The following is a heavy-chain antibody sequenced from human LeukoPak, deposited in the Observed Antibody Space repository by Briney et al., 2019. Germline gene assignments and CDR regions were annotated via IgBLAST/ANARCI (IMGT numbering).Heavy chain of an antibody. CDR2: INPNSGGT. J-gene: IGHJ4*02. Sequence: ASVKVSCTASGYTFTGYYMHWVRQAPGQGLEWMGWINPNSGGTNYAQKFQGRVTMTRDTSISTAYMELSRLRSDDTAVYYCARDRYYYDSSGFAPVDYWGQGTLVTVSS. V-gene: IGHV1-2*02. CDR3: ARDRYYYDSSGFAPVDY. CDR1: GYTFTGYY. D-gene: IGHD3-22*01.